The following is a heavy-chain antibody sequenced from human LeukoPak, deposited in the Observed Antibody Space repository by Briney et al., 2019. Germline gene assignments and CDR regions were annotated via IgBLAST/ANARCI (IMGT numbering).Heavy chain of an antibody. V-gene: IGHV3-23*01. CDR3: AKDREYSYVYDAFDI. J-gene: IGHJ3*02. D-gene: IGHD3-16*01. Sequence: GGSLRLSCAASGFTFSSYAMTWVRQAPGKGLEWVSTIVNTGDTTYYGDSVKGRFTISRDNSKNTLYLQMNTLRAEDTAVYYCAKDREYSYVYDAFDIWGQGTLVTVSS. CDR2: IVNTGDTT. CDR1: GFTFSSYA.